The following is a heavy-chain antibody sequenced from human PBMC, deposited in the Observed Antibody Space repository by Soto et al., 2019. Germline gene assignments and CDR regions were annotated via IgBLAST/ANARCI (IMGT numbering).Heavy chain of an antibody. V-gene: IGHV5-51*01. D-gene: IGHD5-12*01. CDR2: IYPGDSDT. CDR1: GYSFTSYW. Sequence: PGESLKISCKGSGYSFTSYWIGWVRQMPGKGLEWMGIIYPGDSDTRYSPSFQGQVTISADKSISTAYLQWSSLKASDTAMYYCARLPHPPSMAPRYYYYYYGMDVWGQGTTVTVSS. J-gene: IGHJ6*02. CDR3: ARLPHPPSMAPRYYYYYYGMDV.